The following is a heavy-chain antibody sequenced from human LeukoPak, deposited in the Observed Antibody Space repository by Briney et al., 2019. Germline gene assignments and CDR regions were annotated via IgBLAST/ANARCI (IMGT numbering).Heavy chain of an antibody. V-gene: IGHV4-59*08. J-gene: IGHJ5*02. CDR3: ARLLRRINWFDP. D-gene: IGHD1-26*01. Sequence: PSETLSLTCTVSGGSISSYYWSWIRQPPGKGLEWIGYIYYSGSTNYNPSLKSRVTISVDTSKNQFSLKLSSVTAADTAVYYCARLLRRINWFDPWGQGTLVTVSS. CDR2: IYYSGST. CDR1: GGSISSYY.